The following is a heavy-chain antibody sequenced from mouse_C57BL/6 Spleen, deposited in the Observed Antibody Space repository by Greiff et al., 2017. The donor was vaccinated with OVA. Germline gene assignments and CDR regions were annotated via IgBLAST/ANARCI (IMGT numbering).Heavy chain of an antibody. Sequence: EVKVVESGGDLVKPGGSLKLSCAASGFTFSSYGMSWVRQTPDKRLEWVATISSGGSYTYYPDSVKGRFTISRDNAKNTLYLQMSSLKSEDTAMYYCARHYYGSSYDMYYFDYWGQGTTLTVSS. CDR2: ISSGGSYT. CDR1: GFTFSSYG. CDR3: ARHYYGSSYDMYYFDY. V-gene: IGHV5-6*01. J-gene: IGHJ2*01. D-gene: IGHD1-1*01.